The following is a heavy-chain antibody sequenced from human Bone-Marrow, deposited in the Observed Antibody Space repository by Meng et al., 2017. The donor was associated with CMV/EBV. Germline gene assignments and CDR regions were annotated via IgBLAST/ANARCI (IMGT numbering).Heavy chain of an antibody. Sequence: GESLKISCTASGFTFGDYAMSWVRQAPGKGLEWVGFIRSKAYGGTTEYAASVKGRFTISRDDSKSIAYLQMNSLKTEDTAVYYCTRDIVVVPAAHFYYYYGMAVWGQGPTVTVSS. CDR2: IRSKAYGGTT. CDR3: TRDIVVVPAAHFYYYYGMAV. V-gene: IGHV3-49*04. J-gene: IGHJ6*02. CDR1: GFTFGDYA. D-gene: IGHD2-2*01.